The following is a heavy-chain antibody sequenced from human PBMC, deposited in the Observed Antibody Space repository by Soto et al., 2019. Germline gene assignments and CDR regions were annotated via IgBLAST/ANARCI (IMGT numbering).Heavy chain of an antibody. CDR1: GFTFSAYA. CDR3: AKFEGHPLEYWYLDF. D-gene: IGHD1-1*01. V-gene: IGHV3-23*01. CDR2: IHGGGCAT. J-gene: IGHJ2*01. Sequence: EVQLLESGGGLVQPGGSLRLSCAASGFTFSAYAMGWVRQAPGKGLEWVSTIHGGGCATHYADSVKGRFTISRDDSKNKLYAQMTSLRAEDTAVYYCAKFEGHPLEYWYLDFWGRGTLVTVSS.